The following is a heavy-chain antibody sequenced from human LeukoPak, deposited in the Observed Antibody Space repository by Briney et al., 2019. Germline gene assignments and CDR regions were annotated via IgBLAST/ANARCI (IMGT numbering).Heavy chain of an antibody. J-gene: IGHJ4*02. CDR2: IYSGGST. V-gene: IGHV3-66*01. CDR3: ARDDYYGDYAVDY. Sequence: GGSLRLSCAASGFTVSSNYMSWVRQAPGKGLEWVSVIYSGGSTYYADSVKGRFTISRDNSKNTLYLQMNSLRAEDTAVYYCARDDYYGDYAVDYWGQGTLVTVSS. D-gene: IGHD4-17*01. CDR1: GFTVSSNY.